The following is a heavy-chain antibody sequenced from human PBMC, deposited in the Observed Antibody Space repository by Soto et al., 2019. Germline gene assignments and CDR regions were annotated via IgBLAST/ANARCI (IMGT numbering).Heavy chain of an antibody. Sequence: SETLSLTCTVSGGSISSSSYYWGWIRQPPGKGLEWIGSIYYSGSTYYNPSLKSRVTISVDTSKNQFSLKLSSVTAADTAVYYCARGGYCSGGSCHGKVFDYWGQGTLVTVSS. V-gene: IGHV4-39*01. CDR1: GGSISSSSYY. J-gene: IGHJ4*02. CDR3: ARGGYCSGGSCHGKVFDY. D-gene: IGHD2-15*01. CDR2: IYYSGST.